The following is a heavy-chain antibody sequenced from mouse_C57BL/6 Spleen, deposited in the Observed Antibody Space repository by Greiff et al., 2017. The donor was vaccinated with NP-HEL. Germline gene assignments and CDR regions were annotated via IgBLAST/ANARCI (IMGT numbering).Heavy chain of an antibody. Sequence: EVQLQQSGPELVKPGASVKISCKASGYTFTDYYMNWVKQSHGKSLEWIGDINPNNGGTSYNQKFKGKATLTVDKSSSTSYMELRSLTSEDSAVYYCARVGFTTVVALDYWGQGTTLTVSS. CDR3: ARVGFTTVVALDY. V-gene: IGHV1-26*01. CDR2: INPNNGGT. CDR1: GYTFTDYY. J-gene: IGHJ2*01. D-gene: IGHD1-1*01.